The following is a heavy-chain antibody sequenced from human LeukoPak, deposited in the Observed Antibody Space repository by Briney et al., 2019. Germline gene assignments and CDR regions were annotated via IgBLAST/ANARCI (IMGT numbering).Heavy chain of an antibody. CDR3: ARDRVVTEQLDY. J-gene: IGHJ4*02. CDR2: IIPILGTA. V-gene: IGHV1-69*06. CDR1: GGTFSSYA. D-gene: IGHD2-21*02. Sequence: SVKVSCKASGGTFSSYAISWVRQAPGQGLEWMGRIIPILGTANYAQKFQGRVTITADKSTSTAYMELSSLRSEDTAVYYCARDRVVTEQLDYWGQGTLVTVSS.